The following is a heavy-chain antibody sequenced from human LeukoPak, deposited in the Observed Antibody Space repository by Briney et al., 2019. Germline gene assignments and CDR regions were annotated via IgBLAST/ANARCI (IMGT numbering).Heavy chain of an antibody. CDR1: GYTFTGYY. V-gene: IGHV1-2*02. CDR2: INPNSGGT. D-gene: IGHD2-2*02. Sequence: GASVKVSCKASGYTFTGYYMHWVRQAPGQGLEWMGWINPNSGGTNYAQKFQGRVTMPRDTSISTAYMELSRLRSDDTAVYYCAREWGCSSTSCYRGGLGYYYYYMDVWGKGTTVTVSS. J-gene: IGHJ6*03. CDR3: AREWGCSSTSCYRGGLGYYYYYMDV.